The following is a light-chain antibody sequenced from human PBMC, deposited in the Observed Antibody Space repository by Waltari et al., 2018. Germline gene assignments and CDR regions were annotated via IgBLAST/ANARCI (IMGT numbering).Light chain of an antibody. J-gene: IGLJ1*01. CDR3: QVWDANTDPGV. CDR1: NIESKS. CDR2: YDN. V-gene: IGLV3-21*01. Sequence: SYVLTQPPSVSGAPGETARITCGGNNIESKSVHWYRQRPGQAPVVVISYDNDRAAGIPERFSGSNSGNTATLTISRVEAGDEADYYCQVWDANTDPGVFGTGTEVTVL.